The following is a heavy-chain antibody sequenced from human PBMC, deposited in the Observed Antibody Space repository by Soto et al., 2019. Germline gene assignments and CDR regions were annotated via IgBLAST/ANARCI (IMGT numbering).Heavy chain of an antibody. D-gene: IGHD2-2*03. V-gene: IGHV4-59*01. J-gene: IGHJ4*02. Sequence: SETLSLTCTVSGDSIRSYSWSWIRQPPGKGLEWIGNIHYNGNTKYSPSPKSRVTMSVDTSKNHFSLKLISVTTADTAVYFCAREGNLGRWIQPLDSWGQGTLVTVSS. CDR1: GDSIRSYS. CDR2: IHYNGNT. CDR3: AREGNLGRWIQPLDS.